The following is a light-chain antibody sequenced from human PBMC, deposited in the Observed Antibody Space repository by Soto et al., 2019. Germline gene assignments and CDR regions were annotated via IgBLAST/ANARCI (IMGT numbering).Light chain of an antibody. V-gene: IGKV3-15*01. J-gene: IGKJ1*01. CDR1: QSVSNK. CDR2: AAD. CDR3: QQYNNWPPWT. Sequence: EVVMRQSPATLSVSPGETATLSCRASQSVSNKLAWYQQRPGQAPRLLIYAADTRATGIPDRFSGSGSGREFTPTISSLQSEDFAVYYCQQYNNWPPWTFGQGTKVEVK.